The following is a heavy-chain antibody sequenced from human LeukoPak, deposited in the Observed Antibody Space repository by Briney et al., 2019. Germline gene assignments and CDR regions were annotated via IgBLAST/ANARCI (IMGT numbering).Heavy chain of an antibody. CDR3: ARRAHGQLAVFDI. V-gene: IGHV5-51*01. J-gene: IGHJ3*02. Sequence: GEPLQTSCKGSGYSFTSYRIGWVRQMPGKGLEWMGNIYTGDSDTRYSPSFQGQVTISADRSISTAYLQWSTLKASDTAMYYCARRAHGQLAVFDIWGQGTMVTVSS. D-gene: IGHD6-6*01. CDR2: IYTGDSDT. CDR1: GYSFTSYR.